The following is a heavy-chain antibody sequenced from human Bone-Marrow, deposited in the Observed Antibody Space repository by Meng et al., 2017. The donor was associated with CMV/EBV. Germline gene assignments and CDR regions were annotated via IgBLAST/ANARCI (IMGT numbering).Heavy chain of an antibody. D-gene: IGHD3-10*01. Sequence: GGSLRLSCVPTGLTFGSLSMSWVRQSAGKGLEWVSSISSSSSYIYYADSVKGRFTISRDNAKNSLYLQMNSLRAEDTAVYYCARASGRGADYYYYGMDVWGQGTTVTVSS. V-gene: IGHV3-21*04. CDR2: ISSSSSYI. CDR3: ARASGRGADYYYYGMDV. CDR1: GLTFGSLS. J-gene: IGHJ6*02.